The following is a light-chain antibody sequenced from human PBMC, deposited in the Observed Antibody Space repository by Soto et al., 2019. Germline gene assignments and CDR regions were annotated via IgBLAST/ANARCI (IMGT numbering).Light chain of an antibody. CDR1: SSNIGGNT. V-gene: IGLV1-44*01. Sequence: QSVLTQPPSASGTPGQRVTFSCSGSSSNIGGNTVSWFQHLPRTAPNLLIFSSSQRPSGVPARFSGAKSGTSASLAISGLQSEDEANYYCATWDDGLSAYVFGTGTKVTVL. CDR3: ATWDDGLSAYV. J-gene: IGLJ1*01. CDR2: SSS.